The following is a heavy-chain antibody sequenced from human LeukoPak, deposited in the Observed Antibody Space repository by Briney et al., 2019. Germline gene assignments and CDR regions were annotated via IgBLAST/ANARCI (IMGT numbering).Heavy chain of an antibody. CDR2: INHSGST. J-gene: IGHJ3*02. CDR3: AIVLRYFDWLDAFDI. D-gene: IGHD3-9*01. CDR1: GGSFSGYY. Sequence: SETLSLTCAVYGGSFSGYYWSWIRQPPGKGLEWIGEINHSGSTNYNPSLKSRVTISVDTSKNQFSLKLSSVTAADTAVYYCAIVLRYFDWLDAFDIWGRGTTVTVSS. V-gene: IGHV4-34*01.